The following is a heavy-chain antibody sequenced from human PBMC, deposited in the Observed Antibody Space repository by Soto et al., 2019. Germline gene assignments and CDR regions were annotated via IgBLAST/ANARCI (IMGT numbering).Heavy chain of an antibody. V-gene: IGHV3-23*01. Sequence: EMHLLESGGELVQPGGSLRLCCAASGFTFSTYAMTWVRQAPGKGLEYVSSISGGGVTTYYADSMKGRFTISRDNSKNTLYLQMNSLRAEDTSVYYCAKDRDDIGMVDAFEVWGQGTMVTVSA. CDR1: GFTFSTYA. D-gene: IGHD2-15*01. CDR2: ISGGGVTT. J-gene: IGHJ3*01. CDR3: AKDRDDIGMVDAFEV.